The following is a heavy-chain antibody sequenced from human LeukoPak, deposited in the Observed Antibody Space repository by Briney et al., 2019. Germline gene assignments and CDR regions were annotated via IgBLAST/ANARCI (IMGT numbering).Heavy chain of an antibody. CDR1: GFTFGDYA. CDR3: IRGRYSFAY. V-gene: IGHV3-49*04. Sequence: GSLRLSCTASGFTFGDYAMSWVRQAPGKGLEWVGFIRSKASGATTEYAASVKGRFTISRDDSKSIADLQMSSLKTEDTAVYYCIRGRYSFAYWGQGTLVTVSS. CDR2: IRSKASGATT. J-gene: IGHJ4*02. D-gene: IGHD5-18*01.